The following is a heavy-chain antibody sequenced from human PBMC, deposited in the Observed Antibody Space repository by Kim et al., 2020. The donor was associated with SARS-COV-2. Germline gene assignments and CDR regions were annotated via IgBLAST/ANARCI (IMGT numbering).Heavy chain of an antibody. Sequence: VKGRVTISRDNAKNSLYLQMNSLRAEDTAVYDCARALRKYSSSWYCFDYWGQGTLVTVSS. D-gene: IGHD6-13*01. J-gene: IGHJ4*02. V-gene: IGHV3-11*05. CDR3: ARALRKYSSSWYCFDY.